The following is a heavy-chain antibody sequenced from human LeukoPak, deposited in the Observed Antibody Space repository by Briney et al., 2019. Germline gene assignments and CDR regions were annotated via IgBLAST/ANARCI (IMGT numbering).Heavy chain of an antibody. CDR2: ISYDGSNK. CDR3: ARDPEQSAVAGPTFDY. CDR1: GFTFSSYA. D-gene: IGHD6-19*01. V-gene: IGHV3-30*04. J-gene: IGHJ4*02. Sequence: PGGSLRLSCAASGFTFSSYAMHWVRQAPGKGLEWVAVISYDGSNKYYADSVKGRFTISRDNSKNTLYLQMNSLRAEDTAVYYCARDPEQSAVAGPTFDYWGQGTLVTVSS.